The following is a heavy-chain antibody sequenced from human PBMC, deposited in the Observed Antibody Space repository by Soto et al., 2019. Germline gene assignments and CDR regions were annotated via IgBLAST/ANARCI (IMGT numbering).Heavy chain of an antibody. CDR3: VRGGRRREHYFEY. D-gene: IGHD1-1*01. Sequence: PGGSLRLCCAASGFTFSDYVMRWVRQAPGKGLEWVSSLSSSGDTYYADSVKGQFTISRDTSKNMLYLQMNRLRVEDTAIYYCVRGGRRREHYFEYWGQGTLVTVSS. CDR2: LSSSGDT. J-gene: IGHJ4*02. CDR1: GFTFSDYV. V-gene: IGHV3-23*01.